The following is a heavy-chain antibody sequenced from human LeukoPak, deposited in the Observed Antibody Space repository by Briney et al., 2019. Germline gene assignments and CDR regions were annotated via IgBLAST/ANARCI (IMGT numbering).Heavy chain of an antibody. CDR2: IRSRPPTI. CDR1: GFTFSSYS. V-gene: IGHV3-48*01. Sequence: GGSLRLSCAASGFTFSSYSMNWVRQAPGRGLEWVSYIRSRPPTIYYADSVKGRFTISRDDAKNSLYLQMNSLRAEDTAIYYCVRDHHWGFDSWGKGTQVTVSS. J-gene: IGHJ4*02. CDR3: VRDHHWGFDS. D-gene: IGHD7-27*01.